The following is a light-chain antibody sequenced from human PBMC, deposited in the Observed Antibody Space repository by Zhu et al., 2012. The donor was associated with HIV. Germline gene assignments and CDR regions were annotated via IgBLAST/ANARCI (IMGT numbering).Light chain of an antibody. J-gene: IGKJ3*01. CDR1: ESIGRY. CDR3: QQLSGYPLFI. CDR2: DTS. Sequence: QLTQSPAFLSASVGGRVTITCRASESIGRYLAWYQQKPGTAPKLLIYDTSTLQSGVPSTFSGSGSGTEFTLTISSLQPEDFATYYCQQLSGYPLFIFGPGTKVDVK. V-gene: IGKV1-9*01.